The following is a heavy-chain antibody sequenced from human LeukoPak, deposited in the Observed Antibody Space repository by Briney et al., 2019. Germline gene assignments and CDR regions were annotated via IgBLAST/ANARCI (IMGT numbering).Heavy chain of an antibody. Sequence: QTGGSLRLSCAASGFTVSSNYMSWVRQAPGKGLEWVSVIYSGGSTYYADFVKGRFTISRDNSKNTLYLQMNSLRAEDTAVYYCAKDRDSSSWYFDYWGQGTLVTVSS. CDR1: GFTVSSNY. D-gene: IGHD6-13*01. CDR2: IYSGGST. CDR3: AKDRDSSSWYFDY. J-gene: IGHJ4*02. V-gene: IGHV3-53*05.